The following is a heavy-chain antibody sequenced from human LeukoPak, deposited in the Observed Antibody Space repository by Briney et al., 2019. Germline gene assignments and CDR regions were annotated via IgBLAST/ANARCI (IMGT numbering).Heavy chain of an antibody. J-gene: IGHJ6*02. CDR2: INHSGST. D-gene: IGHD6-13*01. Sequence: SETLSLTCVVYGGSFSGFYWSWIRQSPGRGLEWIGEINHSGSTNHNPSLKSRVTISVDTSKNQFSLKLSFVTAADTAVYYCARGRQPAPYYYYGMEVWGQGTTVTVSS. V-gene: IGHV4-34*01. CDR1: GGSFSGFY. CDR3: ARGRQPAPYYYYGMEV.